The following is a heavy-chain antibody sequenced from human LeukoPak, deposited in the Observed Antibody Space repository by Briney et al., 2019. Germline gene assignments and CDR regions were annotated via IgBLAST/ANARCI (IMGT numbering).Heavy chain of an antibody. CDR3: TRGNHYYDSSGYSY. CDR1: GFTLGEYA. CDR2: IRSKAYGGTT. Sequence: GGPLRLPCTASGFTLGEYAMSWVRQAPGKGLEWVGFIRSKAYGGTTEYAASVKGKFTISRDESKSIAYLQINSLKTENTAVDYCTRGNHYYDSSGYSYWGQGTLVTVSS. V-gene: IGHV3-49*04. J-gene: IGHJ4*02. D-gene: IGHD3-22*01.